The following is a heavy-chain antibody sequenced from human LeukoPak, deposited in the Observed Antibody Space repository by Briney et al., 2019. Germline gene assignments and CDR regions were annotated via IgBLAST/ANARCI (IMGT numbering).Heavy chain of an antibody. D-gene: IGHD2-2*01. V-gene: IGHV3-7*01. CDR2: IKQDGSEQ. CDR3: ARESIVVVPTTTDDASDI. J-gene: IGHJ3*02. Sequence: GSLRLSCAASGFTFSHYYMSWVRQAPGKGLEWVANIKQDGSEQFYLDSVKGRFTISRDNAKNALYLQMHSLRVEDTAVYYCARESIVVVPTTTDDASDIWGQGTMVTVSS. CDR1: GFTFSHYY.